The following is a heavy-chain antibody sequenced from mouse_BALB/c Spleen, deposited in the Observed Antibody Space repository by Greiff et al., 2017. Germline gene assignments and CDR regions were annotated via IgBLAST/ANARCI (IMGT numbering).Heavy chain of an antibody. V-gene: IGHV5-4*02. CDR1: GFTFSDYY. CDR2: ISDGGSYT. CDR3: ARSRYYRYEGLAY. Sequence: DVMLVESGGGLVKPGGSLKLSCAASGFTFSDYYMYWVRQTPEKRLEWVATISDGGSYTYYPDSVKGRFTISRDNAKNNLYLQMSSLKSEDTAMYYCARSRYYRYEGLAYWGQGTLVTVSA. D-gene: IGHD2-14*01. J-gene: IGHJ3*01.